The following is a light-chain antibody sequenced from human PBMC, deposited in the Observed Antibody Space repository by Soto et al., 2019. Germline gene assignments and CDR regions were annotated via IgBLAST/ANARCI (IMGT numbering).Light chain of an antibody. CDR2: EGS. J-gene: IGLJ1*01. Sequence: QSALTQPASVSGSPGQSITISCTGTSSDVGSYSLVSWYQHHPGKAPKLMIFEGSKRPSGVSNRFSGSKSGNTASLTISGLQAEDEADYYCCSYAGSRTYVFGTGTKVTVL. CDR3: CSYAGSRTYV. CDR1: SSDVGSYSL. V-gene: IGLV2-23*01.